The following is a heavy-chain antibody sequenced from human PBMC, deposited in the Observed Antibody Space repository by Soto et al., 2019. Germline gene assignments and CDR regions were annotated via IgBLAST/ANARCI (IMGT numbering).Heavy chain of an antibody. Sequence: SETLSLTCTVSGGSISSYYWSWIRQPPGKGLEWIGYIYYSGSTNYNPSLKSRVTISVDTSKNQFSLKLSSVTAADTAVYYCARVTDTMVRGVSSGYHCDLKSVSSKRTTVTGSS. D-gene: IGHD3-10*01. CDR3: ARVTDTMVRGVSSGYHCDLKSV. CDR1: GGSISSYY. CDR2: IYYSGST. V-gene: IGHV4-59*01. J-gene: IGHJ6*04.